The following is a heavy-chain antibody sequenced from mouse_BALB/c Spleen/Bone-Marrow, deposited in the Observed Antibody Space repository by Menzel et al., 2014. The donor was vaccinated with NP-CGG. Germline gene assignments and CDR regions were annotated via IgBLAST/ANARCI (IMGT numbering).Heavy chain of an antibody. J-gene: IGHJ4*01. D-gene: IGHD1-1*01. V-gene: IGHV2-9*02. CDR3: ARGSYYEGAMDY. CDR2: IWACGST. Sequence: VHLVESGPGLVAPSQSLSITCTVSGFSLTSYGVHWVRQPPGKVLEWLGVIWACGSTNYNSALMSRLSISKDNSKSQVFLKMNSLQTDDTAMYYCARGSYYEGAMDYWGQGPSVTVSS. CDR1: GFSLTSYG.